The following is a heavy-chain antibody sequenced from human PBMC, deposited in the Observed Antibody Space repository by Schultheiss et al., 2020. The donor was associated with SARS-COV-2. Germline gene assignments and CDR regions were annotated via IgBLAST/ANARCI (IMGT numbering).Heavy chain of an antibody. Sequence: SETLSLTCSVSGGSISSTSYYWGWIRQPPGKGLEWIGNIYYSGSTYYNPSLKSRVTISVDTSKNQFSLKLSSVTAADTAVYYCARGSTWGFWSGYYHFDYWGQGTLVSVSS. J-gene: IGHJ4*02. D-gene: IGHD3-3*01. V-gene: IGHV4-39*07. CDR3: ARGSTWGFWSGYYHFDY. CDR2: IYYSGST. CDR1: GGSISSTSYY.